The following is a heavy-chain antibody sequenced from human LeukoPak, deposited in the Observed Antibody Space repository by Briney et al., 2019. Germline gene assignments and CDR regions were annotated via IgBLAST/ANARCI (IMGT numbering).Heavy chain of an antibody. CDR1: GFTFSSYS. Sequence: GGSLRLSCAASGFTFSSYSMNWVRQAPGKGLEWVPSISSTSSYIYYADSVKGRFTISRDNAKNSLYLQMNSLRAEDTAVYYCARDPHYYGSGTPGYFDYWGQGTLVTVSS. J-gene: IGHJ4*02. CDR3: ARDPHYYGSGTPGYFDY. V-gene: IGHV3-21*06. D-gene: IGHD3-10*01. CDR2: ISSTSSYI.